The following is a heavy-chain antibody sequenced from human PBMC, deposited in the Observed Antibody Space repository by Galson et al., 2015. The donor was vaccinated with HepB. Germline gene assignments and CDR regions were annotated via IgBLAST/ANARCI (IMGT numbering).Heavy chain of an antibody. J-gene: IGHJ4*02. Sequence: ETLSLTCAVSGDSISSSDWWSWVRQPPGKGLEWIGEIHHSGGTNYRPSLKSRVTISVDKSKNLFSLTLTFVTAADTAVYYCARAKEGRGYFDYWGQGTLVTVSS. CDR2: IHHSGGT. CDR3: ARAKEGRGYFDY. CDR1: GDSISSSDW. D-gene: IGHD3-10*01. V-gene: IGHV4-4*02.